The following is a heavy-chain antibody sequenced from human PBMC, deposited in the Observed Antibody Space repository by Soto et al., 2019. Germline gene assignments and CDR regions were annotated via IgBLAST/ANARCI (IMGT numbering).Heavy chain of an antibody. V-gene: IGHV1-18*01. CDR1: CYTFTSYG. Sequence: SVKVSCKASCYTFTSYGISWVRQAPGQGLEWMGWISAYNGNTNYAQKLQGRVTMTTDTSTSTAYMELRSLRSDDTAVHYCARVLLTARPPDRAVAGRIDYWGQGTLVTVSS. J-gene: IGHJ4*02. CDR3: ARVLLTARPPDRAVAGRIDY. CDR2: ISAYNGNT. D-gene: IGHD6-19*01.